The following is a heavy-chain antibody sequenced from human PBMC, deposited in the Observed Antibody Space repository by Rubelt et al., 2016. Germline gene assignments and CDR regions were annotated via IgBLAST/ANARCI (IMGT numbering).Heavy chain of an antibody. CDR1: GYTFTSYG. Sequence: QVQLVQSGAEVKKPGASVKVSCKASGYTFTSYGISWVRQAPGQGLEWMGIIDPSGGSTSYAQKFQGRVTMTRDTSTSTVYMELSSLRSEDTAVYYCARRDGYNWDDAFDIWGQGTMVTVSS. D-gene: IGHD5-24*01. J-gene: IGHJ3*02. CDR2: IDPSGGST. V-gene: IGHV1-46*01. CDR3: ARRDGYNWDDAFDI.